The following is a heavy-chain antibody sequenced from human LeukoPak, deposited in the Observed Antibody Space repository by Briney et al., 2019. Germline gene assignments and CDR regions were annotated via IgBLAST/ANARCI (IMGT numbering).Heavy chain of an antibody. CDR2: IIPIFGTA. D-gene: IGHD6-19*01. V-gene: IGHV1-69*01. Sequence: SVRVSCKASGGTFSSYAISWVRQAPGQGLEWMGGIIPIFGTANYAQKFQGRVTITADESTSTAYMELSRLRSDDTAVYYCARDQVYNSAQGVVDYWGQGTLVTVSS. CDR1: GGTFSSYA. J-gene: IGHJ4*02. CDR3: ARDQVYNSAQGVVDY.